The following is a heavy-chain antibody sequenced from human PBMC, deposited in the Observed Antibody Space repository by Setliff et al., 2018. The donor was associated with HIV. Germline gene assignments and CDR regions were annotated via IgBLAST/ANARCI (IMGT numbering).Heavy chain of an antibody. D-gene: IGHD6-13*01. CDR2: INPKTGGM. CDR3: ARRVQGSNWYSRYYYYYIDV. J-gene: IGHJ6*03. Sequence: ASVKVSCKASGHTFTSYDIYWVRQAPGQGLEWMGWINPKTGGMKYAQKLQGRVTMTTDTSTRTAYMELRSLRSDDTAVYYCARRVQGSNWYSRYYYYYIDVWGKGTTVTVSS. V-gene: IGHV1-18*01. CDR1: GHTFTSYD.